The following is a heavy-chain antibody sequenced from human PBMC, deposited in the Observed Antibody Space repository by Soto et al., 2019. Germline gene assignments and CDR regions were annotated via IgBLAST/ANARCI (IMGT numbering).Heavy chain of an antibody. Sequence: GGSLRLSCVASGVTVNTVYMSWVRQSPGKGLEWLSVLYSSGTTKYADAVKGRFTISRDNSRNTLYLQMNSLRVDDTAVYYCAAGPQWLPLGTWGQGTRVTVSS. J-gene: IGHJ5*02. CDR2: LYSSGTT. CDR1: GVTVNTVY. V-gene: IGHV3-66*01. D-gene: IGHD6-19*01. CDR3: AAGPQWLPLGT.